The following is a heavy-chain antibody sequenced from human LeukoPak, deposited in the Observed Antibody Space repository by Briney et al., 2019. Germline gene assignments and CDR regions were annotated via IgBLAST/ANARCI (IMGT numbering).Heavy chain of an antibody. CDR2: ISWNGDIT. CDR1: GFYFDDYT. D-gene: IGHD1-26*01. CDR3: VKDLYRGTTIVTVFES. V-gene: IGHV3-43*01. J-gene: IGHJ4*02. Sequence: SGGSLRLSCAASGFYFDDYTMHWVRQRPGKGLEWLSFISWNGDITYYADSVRGRLTISRDNSKNSLFLRMNSLTPDDTALYYCVKDLYRGTTIVTVFESWGQGALVSVSS.